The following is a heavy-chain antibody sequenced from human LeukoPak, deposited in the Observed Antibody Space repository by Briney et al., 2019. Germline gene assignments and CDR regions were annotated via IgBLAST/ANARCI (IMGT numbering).Heavy chain of an antibody. CDR1: GFIFSDYF. V-gene: IGHV3-11*05. CDR3: ARGGGYAFDI. Sequence: PGGSLRLSCAASGFIFSDYFISWVRQAPGKGLEWLSYVSTTGSHTNYADSVKGRFTIPRDNVKKSLYLQMNSLRPDDTAVYYCARGGGYAFDIWGQGTVVTVSS. CDR2: VSTTGSHT. D-gene: IGHD6-25*01. J-gene: IGHJ3*02.